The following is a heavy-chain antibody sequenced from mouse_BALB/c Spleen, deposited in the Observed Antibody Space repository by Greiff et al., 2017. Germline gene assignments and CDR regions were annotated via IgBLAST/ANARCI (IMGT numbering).Heavy chain of an antibody. V-gene: IGHV3-2*02. CDR3: ARDYGHFDY. D-gene: IGHD1-2*01. J-gene: IGHJ2*01. CDR1: GYSITSDYA. CDR2: ISYSGST. Sequence: EVKLEESGPGLVKPSQSLSLTCTVTGYSITSDYAWNWIRQFPGNKLEWMGYISYSGSTSYNPSLKSRISITRDTSKNQFFLQLNSVTTEDTATYYCARDYGHFDYWGQGTTLTVSS.